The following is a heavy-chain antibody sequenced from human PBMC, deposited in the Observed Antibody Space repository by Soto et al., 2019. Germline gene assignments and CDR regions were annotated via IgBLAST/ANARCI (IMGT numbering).Heavy chain of an antibody. D-gene: IGHD2-21*01. CDR3: VKCSVWTWFDP. J-gene: IGHJ5*02. Sequence: GGSLRLSCAASGILISANAMSWVRQAPGGGLEWVSTISGSAGVAFYADSVRGRFIISRDISKNTLYLHLSTLRADDMARYYYVKCSVWTWFDPWGLGNLVTVSS. CDR1: GILISANA. V-gene: IGHV3-23*01. CDR2: ISGSAGVA.